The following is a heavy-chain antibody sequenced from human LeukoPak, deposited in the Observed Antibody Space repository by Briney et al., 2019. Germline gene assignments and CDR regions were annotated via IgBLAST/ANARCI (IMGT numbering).Heavy chain of an antibody. Sequence: GGSLRLSCAASGFTFSSYAMSWVRQAPGKGLEWVSAISGSGGSTYYADSVKGRFIISRDNSKNTLYLQMNSLRAEDTAVYYCAKDGGYSSGGGYYFDYWGQGTLVTVSS. CDR2: ISGSGGST. CDR3: AKDGGYSSGGGYYFDY. D-gene: IGHD6-19*01. J-gene: IGHJ4*02. CDR1: GFTFSSYA. V-gene: IGHV3-23*01.